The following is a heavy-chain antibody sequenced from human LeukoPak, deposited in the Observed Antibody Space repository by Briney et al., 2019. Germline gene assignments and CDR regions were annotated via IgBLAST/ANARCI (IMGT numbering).Heavy chain of an antibody. V-gene: IGHV4-34*01. J-gene: IGHJ4*02. CDR3: ARAGGLARYGDY. CDR1: GGSFSGYY. D-gene: IGHD3-16*01. Sequence: SETLSLTCAVYGGSFSGYYWSWIRQPPGKGLEWIGEINHSGSTNYNPSLKSRVTISVDTSKNQFSLKLSSVTAADTAVYYCARAGGLARYGDYWGQGTLVTVSS. CDR2: INHSGST.